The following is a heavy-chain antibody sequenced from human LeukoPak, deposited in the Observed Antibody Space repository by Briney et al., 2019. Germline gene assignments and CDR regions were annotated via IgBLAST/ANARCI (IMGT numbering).Heavy chain of an antibody. CDR3: ARVGYWNYVALLHGLIDY. CDR2: ISAYNGNT. CDR1: GYTFTSYG. J-gene: IGHJ4*02. Sequence: ASVKVSCKASGYTFTSYGISWVRQAPGQGLEWMGWISAYNGNTNYAQKLQGGVTMTTDTSTSTAYMELRSLRSDDTAVYYCARVGYWNYVALLHGLIDYWGQGTLVTVSS. V-gene: IGHV1-18*01. D-gene: IGHD1-7*01.